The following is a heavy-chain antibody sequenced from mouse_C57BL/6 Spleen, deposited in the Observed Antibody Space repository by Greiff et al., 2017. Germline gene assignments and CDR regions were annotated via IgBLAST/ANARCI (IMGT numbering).Heavy chain of an antibody. J-gene: IGHJ2*01. CDR3: ARSPDSYYDY. CDR1: GYAFTNYL. D-gene: IGHD2-12*01. V-gene: IGHV1-54*01. Sequence: VQLQQSGAELVRPGTSVKVSCKASGYAFTNYLIEWVKQRPGQGLEWIGVINPGSGGTDYNEKFKGKAKLTADKSSSTAYMQLSSLTSEDSAVYFCARSPDSYYDYWGQGTTLTVSS. CDR2: INPGSGGT.